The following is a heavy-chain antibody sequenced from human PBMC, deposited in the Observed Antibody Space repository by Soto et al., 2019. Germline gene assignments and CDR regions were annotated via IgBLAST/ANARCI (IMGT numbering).Heavy chain of an antibody. V-gene: IGHV3-53*01. CDR1: GLSVSTNF. Sequence: QLVESGGGLIRPGESLKLSCAASGLSVSTNFMSWVRQAPGKGLEWLAVIYSGGKTFYADSVKGRFTISKDNSKNTLSLQMNSLRAEDTAVYYCTRDAPGERPYYFYYYGMDVWGQGTTVTVSS. CDR3: TRDAPGERPYYFYYYGMDV. J-gene: IGHJ6*02. CDR2: IYSGGKT.